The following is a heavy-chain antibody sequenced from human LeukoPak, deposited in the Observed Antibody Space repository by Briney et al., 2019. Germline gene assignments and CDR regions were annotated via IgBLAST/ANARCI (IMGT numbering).Heavy chain of an antibody. CDR1: GGSISNYY. J-gene: IGHJ6*02. Sequence: SETLSRTCTVSGGSISNYYWSWIRQPPGKGLEWIGYIYNSASTDYNPSLKSRVTISVDTSKNQFSLKLSSVTAADTAVYYCARNPRSGYYPHYHYYGMDVWGQGTTVTVSS. CDR2: IYNSAST. D-gene: IGHD3-3*01. CDR3: ARNPRSGYYPHYHYYGMDV. V-gene: IGHV4-59*01.